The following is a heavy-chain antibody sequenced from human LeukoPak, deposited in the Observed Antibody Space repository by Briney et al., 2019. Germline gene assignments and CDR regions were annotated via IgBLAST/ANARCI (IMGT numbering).Heavy chain of an antibody. Sequence: PGGSLRLSCAASGFTFSSYTMNWVRQAPEKGLEWVSSISGSSSYIYHADSVKGRFTISRDNAKNSVYLQMNSLRAEDTAVYYCARDGITIFGAGGMDVWGQGTTVTVSS. CDR3: ARDGITIFGAGGMDV. CDR1: GFTFSSYT. D-gene: IGHD3-3*01. CDR2: ISGSSSYI. J-gene: IGHJ6*02. V-gene: IGHV3-21*01.